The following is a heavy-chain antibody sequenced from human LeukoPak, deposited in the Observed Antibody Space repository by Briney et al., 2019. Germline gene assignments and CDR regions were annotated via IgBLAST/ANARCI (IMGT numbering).Heavy chain of an antibody. D-gene: IGHD3-22*01. CDR3: ARRPRDTSGYYLGAFHD. CDR1: GFNVSSNY. V-gene: IGHV3-53*01. CDR2: IGASGADT. Sequence: GGSLRLSCAASGFNVSSNYMSWVRQAPGKGLEWVSVIGASGADTYYSDSVKGRFTVSRDNSQNTLFLHMSSLRAEDTAVYFCARRPRDTSGYYLGAFHDWGQGTTVTVSS. J-gene: IGHJ3*01.